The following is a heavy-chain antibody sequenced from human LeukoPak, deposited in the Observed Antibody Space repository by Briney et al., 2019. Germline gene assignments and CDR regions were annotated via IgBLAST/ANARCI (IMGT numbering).Heavy chain of an antibody. CDR3: ARECITMVRGVIAYNWFDP. J-gene: IGHJ5*02. CDR1: GYTFTSYD. CDR2: MNPNSGNT. Sequence: GASVKVSCKASGYTFTSYDINWVRQATGQGLEWMRWMNPNSGNTGYAQKFQGRVTMTRNTSISTAYMELSSLRSEDTAVYYCARECITMVRGVIAYNWFDPWGQGTLVTVSS. D-gene: IGHD3-10*01. V-gene: IGHV1-8*01.